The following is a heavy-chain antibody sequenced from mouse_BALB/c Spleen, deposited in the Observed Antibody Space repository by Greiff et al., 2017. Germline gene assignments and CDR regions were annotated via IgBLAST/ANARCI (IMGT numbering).Heavy chain of an antibody. CDR3: ARDMDDGYAWFAY. CDR1: GFSLTGYG. CDR2: IWGDGST. J-gene: IGHJ3*01. D-gene: IGHD2-3*01. V-gene: IGHV2-6-7*01. Sequence: VQLQQSGPGLVAPSQSLSITCTVSGFSLTGYGVNWVRQPPGKGLEWLGMIWGDGSTDYNSALKSRLSISKDNSKSQVFLKMNSLQTDDTARYYCARDMDDGYAWFAYWGQGTLVTVSA.